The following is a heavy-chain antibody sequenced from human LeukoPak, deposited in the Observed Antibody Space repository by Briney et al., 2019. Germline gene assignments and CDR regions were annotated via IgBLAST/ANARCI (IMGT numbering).Heavy chain of an antibody. J-gene: IGHJ3*02. CDR2: IYSGGST. CDR3: ARFSSSNAFDI. Sequence: PGGSLRLSCAASGFTVSSNYMSWVRQAPGKGLEWVSVIYSGGSTYYADSVKGRFTISRDNSKNTLYLQMNSLRAEDTAVHYCARFSSSNAFDIWGQGTMVTVSS. CDR1: GFTVSSNY. V-gene: IGHV3-53*01. D-gene: IGHD6-6*01.